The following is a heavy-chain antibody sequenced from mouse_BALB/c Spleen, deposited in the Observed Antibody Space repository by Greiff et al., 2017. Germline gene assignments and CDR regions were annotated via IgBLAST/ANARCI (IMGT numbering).Heavy chain of an antibody. CDR2: ISYSGST. CDR3: ARYYGPHAMDY. D-gene: IGHD1-1*02. V-gene: IGHV3-8*02. J-gene: IGHJ4*01. Sequence: VQLKESGPSLVKPSQTLSLTCSVTGDSFTSGYWNWIRKFPGNKLEYMGYISYSGSTYYNPSLKSRISITRDTSKNQYYLQLKSVTTEDTATYYGARYYGPHAMDYWGQGTSVTVSS. CDR1: GDSFTSGY.